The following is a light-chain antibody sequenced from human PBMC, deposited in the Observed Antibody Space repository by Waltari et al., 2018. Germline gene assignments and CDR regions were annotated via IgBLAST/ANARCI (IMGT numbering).Light chain of an antibody. CDR1: QSIGPY. CDR2: DAS. V-gene: IGKV1-39*01. J-gene: IGKJ1*01. Sequence: DIEMTQSPSSLSASVGDRVIITCRASQSIGPYINWYQQKPGTEPKLLIYDASSLQTGVPSKFSGSGSGTVFTLTISSLQPEDFATYYCQQNSNVPPTFGLGTKVEIK. CDR3: QQNSNVPPT.